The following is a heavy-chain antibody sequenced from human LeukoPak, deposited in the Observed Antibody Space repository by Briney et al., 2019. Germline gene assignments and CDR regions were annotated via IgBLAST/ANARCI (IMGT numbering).Heavy chain of an antibody. J-gene: IGHJ5*02. CDR1: GFTFSTYW. CDR3: VRDAWGYGGSNWFDP. CDR2: INQDGSEK. V-gene: IGHV3-7*01. Sequence: GGSLRLSCAASGFTFSTYWMNWVRQAPGKGLEWVANINQDGSEKYYVDSVKGRFIISRDNAKSSLYLQMNRMGGEDTALYYCVRDAWGYGGSNWFDPWGQGILVTVSS. D-gene: IGHD3-16*01.